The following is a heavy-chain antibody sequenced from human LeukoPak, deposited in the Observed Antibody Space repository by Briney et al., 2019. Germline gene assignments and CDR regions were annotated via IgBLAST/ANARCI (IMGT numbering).Heavy chain of an antibody. CDR1: GFTFSSYA. J-gene: IGHJ3*02. Sequence: PGRSLRLSCAASGFTFSSYAMHWVRQAPGKGLEWVAVISYDGSNKYYADSVKGRFTISRDNSKNTLYLQMNSLRAEDTAVYYCAREPPPSSGWQVDAFDIWGQGTMVTVSS. CDR2: ISYDGSNK. CDR3: AREPPPSSGWQVDAFDI. V-gene: IGHV3-30-3*01. D-gene: IGHD6-19*01.